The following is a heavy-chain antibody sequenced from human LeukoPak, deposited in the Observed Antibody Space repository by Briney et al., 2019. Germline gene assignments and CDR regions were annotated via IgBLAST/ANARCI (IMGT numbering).Heavy chain of an antibody. J-gene: IGHJ4*02. CDR1: GGTFSSYA. Sequence: GASVKVSCKASGGTFSSYAISWVRQAPGQGLEWMGGIIPIFGTANYAQKFQGRVTITTDESTSTAYMELSSLRSEDTAVYYCARGPRTYDSSGLRTLVDYWGQGTLVTVSS. CDR2: IIPIFGTA. CDR3: ARGPRTYDSSGLRTLVDY. D-gene: IGHD3-22*01. V-gene: IGHV1-69*05.